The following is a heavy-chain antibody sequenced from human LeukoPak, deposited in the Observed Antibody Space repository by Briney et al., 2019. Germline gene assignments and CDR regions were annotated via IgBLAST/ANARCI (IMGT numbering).Heavy chain of an antibody. V-gene: IGHV3-7*01. J-gene: IGHJ4*02. CDR1: GFTFSSYW. D-gene: IGHD4-17*01. CDR3: ARDTWTTVTTTADY. Sequence: PGGSLRLSCAASGFTFSSYWMSWVRQAPGKGLEWVANIKQDGSEKYYVDSVKGRFTISRDNAKNSLYLQMNSLRAEDTAVYYCARDTWTTVTTTADYWGQGTLVTVSS. CDR2: IKQDGSEK.